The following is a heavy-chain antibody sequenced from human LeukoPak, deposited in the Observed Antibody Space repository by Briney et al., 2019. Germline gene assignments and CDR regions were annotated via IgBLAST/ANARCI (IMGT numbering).Heavy chain of an antibody. J-gene: IGHJ4*02. Sequence: ASVKVSCKASGYIFTGYYMHWVRQAPGQGLEWMGWINPNSGGTNYARKFQGRVTMTRDTSISTAYMELSRLRSDDTAVYYCARDFMALIPGSWFDYWGQGTLVTISS. CDR1: GYIFTGYY. V-gene: IGHV1-2*02. CDR2: INPNSGGT. D-gene: IGHD3-10*01. CDR3: ARDFMALIPGSWFDY.